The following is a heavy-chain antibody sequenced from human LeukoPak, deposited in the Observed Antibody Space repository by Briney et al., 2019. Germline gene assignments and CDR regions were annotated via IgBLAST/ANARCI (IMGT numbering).Heavy chain of an antibody. CDR3: AKKGIYDY. CDR2: ISYDGSNK. V-gene: IGHV3-30*18. Sequence: GGSLRLSCAVSGFTFSNYWMNWVRQAPGKGLEWVAVISYDGSNKYYADSVKGRFTISRDNSKNTLYLQMNSLRAEDTAVYYCAKKGIYDYWGQGTLVTVSS. D-gene: IGHD3-3*02. J-gene: IGHJ4*02. CDR1: GFTFSNYW.